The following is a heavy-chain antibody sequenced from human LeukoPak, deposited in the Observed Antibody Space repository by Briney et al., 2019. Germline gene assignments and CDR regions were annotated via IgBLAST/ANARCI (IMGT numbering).Heavy chain of an antibody. CDR3: ASHYDFWSGYPNWFDP. Sequence: GGSLRLSCAASGFTFSSYWMSWVRQAPGKGLEWVANIKQDGSEKYYVDSVKGRFTISRDNAKNSLYLQMNSLRAEDTAVYYCASHYDFWSGYPNWFDPWGQGTLVTVSS. CDR1: GFTFSSYW. V-gene: IGHV3-7*01. CDR2: IKQDGSEK. D-gene: IGHD3-3*01. J-gene: IGHJ5*02.